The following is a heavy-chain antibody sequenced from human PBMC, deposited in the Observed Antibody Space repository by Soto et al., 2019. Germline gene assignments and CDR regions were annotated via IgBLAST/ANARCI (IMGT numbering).Heavy chain of an antibody. V-gene: IGHV3-33*01. CDR2: IWYDGSNK. CDR1: GFPFSSYG. CDR3: ARDRRYCSSTSCYSVGIDY. D-gene: IGHD2-2*01. J-gene: IGHJ4*02. Sequence: SLRLSCAASGFPFSSYGMHWVRQAPGKGLEWVAVIWYDGSNKYYADSVKGRFTISRDNSKNTLYLQMNSLRAEDTAVYYCARDRRYCSSTSCYSVGIDYWGQGTLVTVSS.